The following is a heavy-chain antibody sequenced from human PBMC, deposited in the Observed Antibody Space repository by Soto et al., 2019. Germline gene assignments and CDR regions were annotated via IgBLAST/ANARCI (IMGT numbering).Heavy chain of an antibody. CDR1: GGSISSGGYY. CDR3: AGTDYGGNSDWDSFDY. V-gene: IGHV4-31*03. CDR2: IYYSGST. J-gene: IGHJ4*02. Sequence: SETLSLTCTVSGGSISSGGYYWSWIRQHPGKGLEWIGYIYYSGSTYYNPSLKSRVTISVDTSKNQFSLKLSSVTAADTAVYYCAGTDYGGNSDWDSFDYWGQGTLVTVSS. D-gene: IGHD4-17*01.